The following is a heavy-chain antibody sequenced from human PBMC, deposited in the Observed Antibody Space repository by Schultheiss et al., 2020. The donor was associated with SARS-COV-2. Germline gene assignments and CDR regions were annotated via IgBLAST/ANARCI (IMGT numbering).Heavy chain of an antibody. CDR3: ARRKRQSPYYYYYMDV. V-gene: IGHV4-59*08. CDR2: IYYSGST. J-gene: IGHJ6*03. Sequence: SETLSLTCTVSGGSISPYYWSWIRQPPGKGLEWIGYIYYSGSTNYNPSLKSRVTISVDTSKNQFSLKLSSVTAADTAVYYCARRKRQSPYYYYYMDVWGKGTTVTVSS. CDR1: GGSISPYY.